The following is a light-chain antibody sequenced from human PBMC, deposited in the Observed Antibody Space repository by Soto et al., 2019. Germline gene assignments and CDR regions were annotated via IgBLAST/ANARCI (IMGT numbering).Light chain of an antibody. V-gene: IGLV2-14*01. CDR1: SSDVGGYNS. CDR2: DVS. Sequence: QSVLTQPASVSGSPGQSITISCTGTSSDVGGYNSVSWYQQYPGKAPKLIIYDVSYRPSGISDRFSGSKSVNTASLTVSGLQAEDEADYYCSSYASINTRVFGGGTKLPVL. CDR3: SSYASINTRV. J-gene: IGLJ3*02.